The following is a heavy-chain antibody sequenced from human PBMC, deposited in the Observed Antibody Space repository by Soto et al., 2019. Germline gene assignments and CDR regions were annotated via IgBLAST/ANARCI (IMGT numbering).Heavy chain of an antibody. V-gene: IGHV4-34*01. D-gene: IGHD3-16*01. CDR3: ARGWGLGVFDY. J-gene: IGHJ4*02. CDR2: INHSGST. Sequence: QVQLQQWGAGLLKPSETLSLTCAVYGGSFSGYYWNWIRQPPGRGLECIGEINHSGSTNYNPSLKSRVTISVDPSKNQSSLKLSSVTAADTAVYYCARGWGLGVFDYWGQGILVTVSS. CDR1: GGSFSGYY.